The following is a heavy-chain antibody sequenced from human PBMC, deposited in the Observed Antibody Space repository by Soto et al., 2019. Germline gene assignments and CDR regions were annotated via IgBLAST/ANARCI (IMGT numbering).Heavy chain of an antibody. V-gene: IGHV1-58*01. D-gene: IGHD3-3*01. J-gene: IGHJ4*02. CDR1: GFTFTSSA. Sequence: ASVKVSCKASGFTFTSSAVQWVRQARGQRLEWIGWIVVGSGNTNYAQKFQERVTITRDMSTSTAYMELSSLRSEDTAVYYCARAPETPTIFGVVRPYFFNHWGQGTLVTVSS. CDR3: ARAPETPTIFGVVRPYFFNH. CDR2: IVVGSGNT.